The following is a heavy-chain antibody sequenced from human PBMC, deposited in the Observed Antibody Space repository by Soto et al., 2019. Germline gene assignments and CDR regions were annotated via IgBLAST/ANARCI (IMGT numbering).Heavy chain of an antibody. CDR2: INHSGST. J-gene: IGHJ4*02. CDR1: GGSFSGYY. D-gene: IGHD6-6*01. Sequence: SETLSLACAVYGGSFSGYYWSWIRQPPGKGLEWIGEINHSGSTNYNPSLKSRVTISVDTSKNQFSLKLSSVTAADTAVYYCAGGLERSSSGVDDWGQGTLVTVSS. V-gene: IGHV4-34*01. CDR3: AGGLERSSSGVDD.